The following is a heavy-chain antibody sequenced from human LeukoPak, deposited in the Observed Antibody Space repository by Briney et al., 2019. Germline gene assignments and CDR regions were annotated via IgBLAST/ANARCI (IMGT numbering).Heavy chain of an antibody. D-gene: IGHD1-26*01. Sequence: GGSLRLSCAASGFTFSSYAMSWVRQAPGKGLEWVSAISGSGGSTYYADSMKGRFTISRDNSKNTLYLQMNSPRAEDTAVYYCAKDGTNPPVGATVAFDYWGQGTLVTVSS. J-gene: IGHJ4*02. CDR3: AKDGTNPPVGATVAFDY. CDR1: GFTFSSYA. CDR2: ISGSGGST. V-gene: IGHV3-23*01.